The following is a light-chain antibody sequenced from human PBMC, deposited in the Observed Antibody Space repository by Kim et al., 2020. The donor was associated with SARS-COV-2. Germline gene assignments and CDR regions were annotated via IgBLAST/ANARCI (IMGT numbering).Light chain of an antibody. J-gene: IGKJ1*01. V-gene: IGKV3-15*01. CDR1: QRCSKT. Sequence: PGDNANLSRRARQRCSKTLGGHQQRRRQAPRLRISGASTRATGIPASFSGSGSGTEFNLTISNLQSEDCAVYYCQQYNNWLLTFGQGTKVDIK. CDR3: QQYNNWLLT. CDR2: GAS.